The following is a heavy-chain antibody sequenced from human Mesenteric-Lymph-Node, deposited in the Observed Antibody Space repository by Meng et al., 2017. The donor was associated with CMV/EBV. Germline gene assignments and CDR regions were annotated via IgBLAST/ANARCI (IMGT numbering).Heavy chain of an antibody. Sequence: SVKVSCKASGGTFSSYAISWVRQAPGQGLEWMGGIIPILGIANYAQKFQGRVTITADKSTSTAYMELSSLGFEDTAIYYCMRGAGAGGRDWFDPWGQGTLVTVSS. V-gene: IGHV1-69*10. CDR1: GGTFSSYA. CDR3: MRGAGAGGRDWFDP. CDR2: IIPILGIA. D-gene: IGHD6-13*01. J-gene: IGHJ5*02.